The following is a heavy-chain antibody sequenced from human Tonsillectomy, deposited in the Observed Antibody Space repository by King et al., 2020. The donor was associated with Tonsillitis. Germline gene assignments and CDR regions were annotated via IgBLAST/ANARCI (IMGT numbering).Heavy chain of an antibody. J-gene: IGHJ5*02. Sequence: VQLVESGAEVKKPGSSVKVSCKVFGGTFSSYAISWVRQAPGQGLEWMGGSIPLFVTTNFAQKFQGRRTITADESTSTAYMELSSLRSEDTAVYYCARAPSPVWFDPWGQGTLVTVSS. CDR2: SIPLFVTT. CDR1: GGTFSSYA. CDR3: ARAPSPVWFDP. V-gene: IGHV1-69*01.